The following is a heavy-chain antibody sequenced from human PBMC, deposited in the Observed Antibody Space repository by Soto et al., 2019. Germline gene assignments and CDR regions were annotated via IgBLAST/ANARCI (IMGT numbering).Heavy chain of an antibody. CDR1: GYTFTSYG. CDR2: ISAYFGKA. D-gene: IGHD3-3*01. V-gene: IGHV1-18*01. J-gene: IGHJ6*02. CDR3: ARERAIFGIMRDYYYGMDV. Sequence: GASVKVSCKASGYTFTSYGISWVRQAPGQGLEWMGGISAYFGKANYAQKLQGRVTITADESTSTAYMELSSLRSEDTAVYYCARERAIFGIMRDYYYGMDVWGQGTTVTVSS.